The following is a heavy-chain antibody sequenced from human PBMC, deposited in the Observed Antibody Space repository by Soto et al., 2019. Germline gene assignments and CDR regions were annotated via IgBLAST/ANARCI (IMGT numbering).Heavy chain of an antibody. J-gene: IGHJ6*03. CDR3: ARRDIVVVPADRFYYYYMDV. CDR1: GFTFSSYA. Sequence: EVQLLESGGGLVQPGGSLRLSCAASGFTFSSYAMSWVRQAPGKGLEWVSAISGSGGSTYYADSVKGRFTISRDNSKNTLYLQMNSLRAEDTAVYYCARRDIVVVPADRFYYYYMDVWGKGTTVTVSS. V-gene: IGHV3-23*01. D-gene: IGHD2-2*01. CDR2: ISGSGGST.